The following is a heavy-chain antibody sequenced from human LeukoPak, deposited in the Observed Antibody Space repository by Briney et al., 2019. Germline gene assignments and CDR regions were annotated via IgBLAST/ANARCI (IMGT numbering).Heavy chain of an antibody. CDR2: IYTSGST. D-gene: IGHD6-13*01. CDR3: ARAAAVVAFDY. J-gene: IGHJ4*02. Sequence: SETLSLTCTVSGGSISSGSYYWSWIRQPAGKGLEWIGRIYTSGSTNYNPSLKSRVTISVDTSKNQFSLKLSSVTAAGTAVYYCARAAAVVAFDYWGQGTLVTVSS. V-gene: IGHV4-61*02. CDR1: GGSISSGSYY.